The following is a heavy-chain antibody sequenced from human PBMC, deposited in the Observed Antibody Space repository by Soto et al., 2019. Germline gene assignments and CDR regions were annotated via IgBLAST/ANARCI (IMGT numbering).Heavy chain of an antibody. Sequence: GGSLRLSCAASGFTFSSSAMHWVRQASGKGLEWVGRIRSKANSYATAYAASVKGRFTISRDDSKNTAYLQMNSLKTEDTAVYYCTRHSPSTSRTIFGVVIIEDYGMDVWGQGTTVTVSS. CDR3: TRHSPSTSRTIFGVVIIEDYGMDV. CDR2: IRSKANSYAT. D-gene: IGHD3-3*01. V-gene: IGHV3-73*01. CDR1: GFTFSSSA. J-gene: IGHJ6*02.